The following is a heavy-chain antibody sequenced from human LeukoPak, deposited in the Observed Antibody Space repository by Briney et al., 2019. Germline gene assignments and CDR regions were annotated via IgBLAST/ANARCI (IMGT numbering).Heavy chain of an antibody. CDR2: IWYDGSNK. V-gene: IGHV3-33*01. CDR3: ARHVGGRFRSGFDY. J-gene: IGHJ4*02. Sequence: PGGSLRLSCAAPGIPFSSFGMHWLRQAPGKGLEWVAFIWYDGSNKYYADSVKGRFTISRDNSKNTLYLQMNSLTAEDTAEYYCARHVGGRFRSGFDYWGQGTLVTVSS. CDR1: GIPFSSFG. D-gene: IGHD6-19*01.